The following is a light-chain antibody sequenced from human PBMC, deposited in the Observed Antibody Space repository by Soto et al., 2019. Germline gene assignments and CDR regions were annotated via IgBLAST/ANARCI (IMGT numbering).Light chain of an antibody. CDR1: QSVSSSY. Sequence: EIVLTQSPVTLAFSPAEIATLSRRASQSVSSSYLAWYQQKPGQAPRLLIYGASTRVTGIPARFSGSGSGTEFTLTISSLQSEDFAVYYCQQYHNWWTFGQGTKVDI. V-gene: IGKV3-15*01. J-gene: IGKJ1*01. CDR2: GAS. CDR3: QQYHNWWT.